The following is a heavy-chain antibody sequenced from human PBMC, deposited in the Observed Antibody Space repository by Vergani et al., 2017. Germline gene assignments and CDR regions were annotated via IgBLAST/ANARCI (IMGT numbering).Heavy chain of an antibody. D-gene: IGHD6-19*01. CDR3: AKVGRSEVAGTFGAFDI. Sequence: EVQMVESGGGLVKPGGSLRLSCVASGFTFSHYSMNWVRQAPGKGLEWVSSISGNNDDVYYADSVKGRFTISRDNAKNSLFLEMNSLRFEDTAVYYCAKVGRSEVAGTFGAFDIWGEGRMVTVSS. J-gene: IGHJ3*02. CDR1: GFTFSHYS. V-gene: IGHV3-21*04. CDR2: ISGNNDDV.